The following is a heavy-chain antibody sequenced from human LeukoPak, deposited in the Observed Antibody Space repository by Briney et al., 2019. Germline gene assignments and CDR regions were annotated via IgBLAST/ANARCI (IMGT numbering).Heavy chain of an antibody. D-gene: IGHD3-10*01. J-gene: IGHJ4*02. CDR1: GGSISSYY. CDR2: IYYTGNT. Sequence: PSETLSLTCTVSGGSISSYYWSWIRQPPGKGLEWIAYIYYTGNTNYNPSLKSRVTISLDTSKNQFSLKLSSVTAADTAVYYCARVGRGSDFDYWGQGTLVTVSS. CDR3: ARVGRGSDFDY. V-gene: IGHV4-59*01.